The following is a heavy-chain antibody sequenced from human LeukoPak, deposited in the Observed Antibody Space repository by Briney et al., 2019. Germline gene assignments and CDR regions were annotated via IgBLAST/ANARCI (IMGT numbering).Heavy chain of an antibody. CDR1: GFTFSNYW. V-gene: IGHV3-21*01. CDR3: ARGTLGAWGW. J-gene: IGHJ4*02. CDR2: ISSSSNYI. D-gene: IGHD6-19*01. Sequence: GGSLRLSCAASGFTFSNYWMNWVRQAPGKGLEWVSSISSSSNYIHYADSVKGRFTISRDNAKNSLYLQMNSLRAEDTAVYFCARGTLGAWGWWGQGTLVTVSS.